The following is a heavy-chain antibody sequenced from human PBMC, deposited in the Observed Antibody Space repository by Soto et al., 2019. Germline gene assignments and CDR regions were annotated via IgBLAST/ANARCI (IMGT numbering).Heavy chain of an antibody. V-gene: IGHV3-48*03. CDR3: ARDTGRASADL. CDR1: GFTFSYYE. Sequence: EVQLAESGGDMVQPGGSLRLSCVGSGFTFSYYEMNCVRQAPGQGLERVAFISHTDRLTHYPDSVKGRFTISRDNAQNSLYLEMTSLRVEDTVVYYCARDTGRASADLWGQGTLVSVSS. CDR2: ISHTDRLT. D-gene: IGHD6-13*01. J-gene: IGHJ5*02.